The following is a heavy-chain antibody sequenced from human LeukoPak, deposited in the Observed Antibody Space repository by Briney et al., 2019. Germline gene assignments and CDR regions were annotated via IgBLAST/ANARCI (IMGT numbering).Heavy chain of an antibody. V-gene: IGHV1-69*13. Sequence: SVKVSCKASGYTFTSYYMHWVRQAPGQGLEWMGGIIPIFGTANYAQKFQGRVTITADESTSTAYMELSSLRSEDTAVYYCAREGGYSSSSPLGYWGQGTLVTASS. D-gene: IGHD6-6*01. CDR3: AREGGYSSSSPLGY. CDR2: IIPIFGTA. CDR1: GYTFTSYY. J-gene: IGHJ4*02.